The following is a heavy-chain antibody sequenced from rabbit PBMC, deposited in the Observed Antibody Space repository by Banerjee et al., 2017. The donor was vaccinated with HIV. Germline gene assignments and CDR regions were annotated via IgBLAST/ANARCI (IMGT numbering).Heavy chain of an antibody. D-gene: IGHD1-1*01. Sequence: QQQLEESGGGLVKPGGTLTLTCKASGIDFSSYYRMCWVRQAPGRGLELIACIWTSSASTFYANWAKGRFTISKTSSTTVTLQMTSLTAADTATYFCARGLGSSANLWGQGTLVTVS. CDR1: GIDFSSYYR. V-gene: IGHV1S45*01. J-gene: IGHJ4*01. CDR3: ARGLGSSANL. CDR2: IWTSSAST.